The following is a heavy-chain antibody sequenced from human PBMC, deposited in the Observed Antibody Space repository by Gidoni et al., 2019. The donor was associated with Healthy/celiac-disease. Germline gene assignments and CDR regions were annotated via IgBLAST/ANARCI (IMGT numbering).Heavy chain of an antibody. Sequence: EVQLVESGGGLVQPGRSLRLSCAASGFTFDDYARPWVRQVPRKGLGWVSGISWNSGSIGYADSVKGRFTISRDNAKNSLYLQMNSLRAEDTALYYCAKGGRDYYDSSGYLRYFDYWGQGTLVTVSS. CDR3: AKGGRDYYDSSGYLRYFDY. D-gene: IGHD3-22*01. CDR1: GFTFDDYA. J-gene: IGHJ4*02. V-gene: IGHV3-9*01. CDR2: ISWNSGSI.